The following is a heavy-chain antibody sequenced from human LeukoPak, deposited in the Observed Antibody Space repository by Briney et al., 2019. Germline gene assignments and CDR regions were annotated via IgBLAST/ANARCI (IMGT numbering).Heavy chain of an antibody. CDR2: IRSKAYGGTT. CDR1: GFTFGDYA. D-gene: IGHD3-10*01. CDR3: TRDLSLWFGELYDY. V-gene: IGHV3-49*04. Sequence: PGGSLRLSCTATGFTFGDYAMSWVRQAPGKGLEWVGFIRSKAYGGTTEYAASVKGRFTISRDDSKSIAYLQMNSLKTEDTAVYYCTRDLSLWFGELYDYWGQGTLVTVSS. J-gene: IGHJ4*02.